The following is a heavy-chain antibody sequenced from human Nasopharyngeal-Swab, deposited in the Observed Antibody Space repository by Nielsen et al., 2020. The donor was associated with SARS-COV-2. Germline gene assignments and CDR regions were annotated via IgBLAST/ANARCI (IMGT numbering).Heavy chain of an antibody. V-gene: IGHV3-66*01. J-gene: IGHJ4*02. D-gene: IGHD3-10*01. CDR3: AREFYYRFDY. Sequence: WIRQPPGKGLERVSVMYHDGRTYYTDSVKGRFTISRDNSKNTVYLQMNSLRAEDTAVYYCAREFYYRFDYWGQGTLVTVSS. CDR2: MYHDGRT.